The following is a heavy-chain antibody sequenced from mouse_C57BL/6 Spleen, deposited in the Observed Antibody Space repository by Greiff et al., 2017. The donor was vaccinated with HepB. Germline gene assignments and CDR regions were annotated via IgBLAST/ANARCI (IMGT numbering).Heavy chain of an antibody. D-gene: IGHD1-1*01. CDR1: GYTFTSYW. V-gene: IGHV1-50*01. CDR3: ARDYYYGSSGYYFDY. CDR2: IDPSDSYT. Sequence: QVQLQQPGAELVKPGASVKLSCKASGYTFTSYWMQWVKQRPGQGLEWIGEIDPSDSYTNYNQKFKGKATLTVDTSSSTAYMQLSSLTSEDSAVYYCARDYYYGSSGYYFDYWGQGTTLTVSS. J-gene: IGHJ2*01.